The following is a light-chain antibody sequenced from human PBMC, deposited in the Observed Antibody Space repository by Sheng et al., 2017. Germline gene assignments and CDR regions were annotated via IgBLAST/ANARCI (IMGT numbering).Light chain of an antibody. J-gene: IGKJ3*01. V-gene: IGKV3D-20*02. CDR2: DAS. Sequence: EMVLTQSPGTLSLSPGARATLSCRASQSVSSNYLAWYQQKPGQAPRLLIYDASNRATGIPARFSGSGSGTDFTLTISSLEPEDFAVYYCQQRSKWPVTFGPGTKVDIK. CDR1: QSVSSNY. CDR3: QQRSKWPVT.